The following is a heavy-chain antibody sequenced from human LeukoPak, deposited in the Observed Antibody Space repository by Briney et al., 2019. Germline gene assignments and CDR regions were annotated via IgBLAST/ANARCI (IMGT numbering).Heavy chain of an antibody. CDR1: GFTFSSYA. V-gene: IGHV3-23*01. Sequence: GGSLRLSCAASGFTFSSYAMSWVRQAPGKGLEWVSAISGSGGSTYYADSVKGRFTISRDNPKNTLYLQMNSLRAEDTAVYYCAKMGQITMIVVVITTFDYWGQGTLVTVSS. CDR2: ISGSGGST. D-gene: IGHD3-22*01. CDR3: AKMGQITMIVVVITTFDY. J-gene: IGHJ4*02.